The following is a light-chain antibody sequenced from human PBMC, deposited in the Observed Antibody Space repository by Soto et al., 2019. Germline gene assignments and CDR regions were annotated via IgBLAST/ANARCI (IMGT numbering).Light chain of an antibody. CDR3: SSYTSSSSTLVV. J-gene: IGLJ2*01. V-gene: IGLV2-14*01. CDR1: SSDVGGYNY. CDR2: DVS. Sequence: QSALTQPASVSGSPGQSITISCTGTSSDVGGYNYVSWYQQHPGKAPKLMIYDVSYRPSGVSNRFSGSKSGNTASLTISGLQAEDEADYYCSSYTSSSSTLVVFGGGTKLTVL.